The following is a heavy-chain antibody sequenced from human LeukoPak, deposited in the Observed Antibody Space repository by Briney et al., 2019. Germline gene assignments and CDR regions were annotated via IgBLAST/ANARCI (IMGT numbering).Heavy chain of an antibody. CDR1: GFTFSNAW. CDR3: TTDHGTMVRGTLLY. V-gene: IGHV3-15*01. J-gene: IGHJ4*02. CDR2: IKSKTDGGTT. D-gene: IGHD3-10*01. Sequence: PGGSLRLSCAASGFTFSNAWMSWVRQAPGKGLEWVGRIKSKTDGGTTDYAAPVKGRFTISRDDSKNTLYLQMNSLKTEDTAVHYCTTDHGTMVRGTLLYWGQGTLVTVSS.